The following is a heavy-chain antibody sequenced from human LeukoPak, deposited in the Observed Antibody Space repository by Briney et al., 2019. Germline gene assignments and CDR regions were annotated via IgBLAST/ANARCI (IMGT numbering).Heavy chain of an antibody. J-gene: IGHJ4*02. CDR1: GFTFSSYS. CDR3: TTGAWIQLWLADY. D-gene: IGHD5-18*01. V-gene: IGHV3-15*01. Sequence: GGSLRLSCAASGFTFSSYSMNWVRQAPGKGLEWVGLIKSKTDGGTADYAAPVKGRFTISRDDSKTTLYLQMNSLKAEDTAVYYCTTGAWIQLWLADYWGRGTLVTVSS. CDR2: IKSKTDGGTA.